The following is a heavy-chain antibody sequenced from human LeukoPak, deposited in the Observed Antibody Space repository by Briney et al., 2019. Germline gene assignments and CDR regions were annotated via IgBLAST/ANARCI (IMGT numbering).Heavy chain of an antibody. J-gene: IGHJ4*02. V-gene: IGHV3-23*01. CDR3: AKDPYYYDSSGYYYDLVY. CDR1: GFTFDDYA. CDR2: ISGSGGST. Sequence: GGSLRLSCAASGFTFDDYAMHWVRQAPGKGLEWVSAISGSGGSTYYADSVKGRFTISRDNSKNTLYLQMNSLRAEDTAVYYCAKDPYYYDSSGYYYDLVYWGQGTLVTVSS. D-gene: IGHD3-22*01.